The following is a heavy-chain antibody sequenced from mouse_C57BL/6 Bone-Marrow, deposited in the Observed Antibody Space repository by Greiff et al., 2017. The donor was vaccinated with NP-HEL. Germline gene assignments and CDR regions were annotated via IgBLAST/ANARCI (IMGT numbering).Heavy chain of an antibody. D-gene: IGHD2-1*01. CDR1: GFSFNTYA. CDR2: IRSKSNNYAT. Sequence: EVQLVESGGGLVQPKGSLKLSCAASGFSFNTYAMNWVRQAPGKGLEWVARIRSKSNNYATYYADSVKDRFTISRDDSESMLYLQMNNLKTEDTAMYYCVRVYYGNYWYFDVWGTGTTVTVSS. V-gene: IGHV10-1*01. J-gene: IGHJ1*03. CDR3: VRVYYGNYWYFDV.